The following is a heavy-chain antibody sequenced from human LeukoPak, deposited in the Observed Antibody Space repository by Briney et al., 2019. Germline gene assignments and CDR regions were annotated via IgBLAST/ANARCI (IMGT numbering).Heavy chain of an antibody. Sequence: PSETLSLTCAVYGGSFSGYYWSWIGQPPGKGLDWIGEINHSGSTNYNPSLKSRVTISVDTSKNQFSLKLSSVTAADTAVYYCARGGAPDIVVVPAAHMGGYYYYGMDVWGQGTTVTVSS. CDR2: INHSGST. D-gene: IGHD2-2*01. J-gene: IGHJ6*02. CDR3: ARGGAPDIVVVPAAHMGGYYYYGMDV. CDR1: GGSFSGYY. V-gene: IGHV4-34*01.